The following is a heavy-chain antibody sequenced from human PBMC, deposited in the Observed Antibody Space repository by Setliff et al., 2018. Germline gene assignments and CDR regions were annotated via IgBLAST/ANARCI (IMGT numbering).Heavy chain of an antibody. Sequence: GGSLRLSCAASGLTFSSYAMHWVRQAPGKGLEWVAVISYDGSNKYYADSVKGRFTISRDNSKNTLYLQMNSLRAEDTAVYYCARARNKYGAFDYWGQGTLVTVSS. CDR2: ISYDGSNK. V-gene: IGHV3-30*04. CDR3: ARARNKYGAFDY. D-gene: IGHD4-17*01. J-gene: IGHJ4*02. CDR1: GLTFSSYA.